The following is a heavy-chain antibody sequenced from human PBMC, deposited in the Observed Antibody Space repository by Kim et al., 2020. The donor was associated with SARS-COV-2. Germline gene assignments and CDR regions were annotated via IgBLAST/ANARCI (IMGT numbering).Heavy chain of an antibody. J-gene: IGHJ4*02. D-gene: IGHD3-3*01. CDR3: ARDSSGFPPSFDY. CDR1: GYPFTSHY. V-gene: IGHV1-46*01. Sequence: ASVKVSCKASGYPFTSHYIHWVRQAPGQGFEWMAIINPTVGGTSYAQKFQGRVTLTSDTSTSTFYMELSNLRSDDTAVYYCARDSSGFPPSFDYWGQGTLVTVSS. CDR2: INPTVGGT.